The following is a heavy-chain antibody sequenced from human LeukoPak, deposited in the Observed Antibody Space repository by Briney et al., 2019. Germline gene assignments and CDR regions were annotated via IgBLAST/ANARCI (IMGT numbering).Heavy chain of an antibody. D-gene: IGHD3-3*01. V-gene: IGHV4-61*02. CDR1: GGSISSGSYY. CDR2: IYITGST. J-gene: IGHJ4*02. Sequence: PSETLSLTCTVSGGSISSGSYYWSWIRQPAGKGLEWIGRIYITGSTSYNPSLKSRVTISVDTSKNQFSLKLSSVTAADTAVYYCAGDITIFGVVTPAYWGQGTLVTVSS. CDR3: AGDITIFGVVTPAY.